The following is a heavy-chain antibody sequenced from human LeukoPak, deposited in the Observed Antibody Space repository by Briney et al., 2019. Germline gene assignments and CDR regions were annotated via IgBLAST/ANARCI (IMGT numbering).Heavy chain of an antibody. Sequence: GGSLRLSCAASGFTFSNYWMHWVRQPPGKGLVWVSQICTDGGSIKYADSVRGRFTISRDNAKNTLYLQMNSLRAEDTAVYYCVRGVPVTPGIDYWGQGTLVTVSS. CDR3: VRGVPVTPGIDY. V-gene: IGHV3-74*01. CDR2: ICTDGGSI. J-gene: IGHJ4*02. CDR1: GFTFSNYW. D-gene: IGHD2-2*01.